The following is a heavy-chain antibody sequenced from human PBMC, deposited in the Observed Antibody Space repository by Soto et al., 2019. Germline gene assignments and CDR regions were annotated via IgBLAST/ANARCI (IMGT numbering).Heavy chain of an antibody. J-gene: IGHJ3*01. CDR2: IKQDGSEK. D-gene: IGHD3-22*01. Sequence: GGSLRLSCAASGFTFSSYWMSWVRQAPGKGLEWVANIKQDGSEKWYVDSVKGRFTISRDNAKNSLYLQMTSLRAEDTAVYYCARDQLYYNDISGRPLNAFDVWGQGTMVTVSS. CDR3: ARDQLYYNDISGRPLNAFDV. V-gene: IGHV3-7*01. CDR1: GFTFSSYW.